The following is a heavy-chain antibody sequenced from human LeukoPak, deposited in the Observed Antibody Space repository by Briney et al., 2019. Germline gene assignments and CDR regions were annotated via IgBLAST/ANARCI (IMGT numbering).Heavy chain of an antibody. V-gene: IGHV3-15*01. D-gene: IGHD3-16*01. J-gene: IGHJ4*02. CDR1: GFTFSNVW. CDR3: VTRVTSTGDC. Sequence: PGGSLRLSCEASGFTFSNVWMNWVRQGPGKGLEWIGRIKTKTEGGATEYAASVKGRFTISRDDSKKTVYLQMNSLKAEDTALYYCVTRVTSTGDCWGQGTLVTVSS. CDR2: IKTKTEGGAT.